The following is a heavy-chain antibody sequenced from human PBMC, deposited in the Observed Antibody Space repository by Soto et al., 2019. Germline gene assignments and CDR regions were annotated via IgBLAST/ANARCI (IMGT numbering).Heavy chain of an antibody. J-gene: IGHJ2*01. CDR1: GGSISSGGYY. D-gene: IGHD2-15*01. CDR3: ARESRVVVAAPTYFDL. CDR2: IYYSGST. Sequence: QVQLQESGPGLVKPSQTLSLTCTVSGGSISSGGYYWSWIRQHPGKGLEWIGYIYYSGSTYYNPSLKSRVTRSVDTSKNQFSLKLSSLTAADTAVYYCARESRVVVAAPTYFDLWGRGTLVTVSS. V-gene: IGHV4-31*03.